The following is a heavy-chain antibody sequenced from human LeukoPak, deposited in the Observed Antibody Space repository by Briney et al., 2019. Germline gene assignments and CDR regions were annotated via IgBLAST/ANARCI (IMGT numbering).Heavy chain of an antibody. V-gene: IGHV3-23*01. J-gene: IGHJ4*02. CDR1: GFTFSSSA. D-gene: IGHD2-21*02. CDR3: AKLPGPVVVTAQPS. Sequence: HPGGSLRLSCAASGFTFSSSAMSWVRQAPGKGLEWVSAISNNGGYTYYADSVQGRFTISRDNSKNTLYLQMNSLRAEDTAVYYCAKLPGPVVVTAQPSWGQGTLVTVSS. CDR2: ISNNGGYT.